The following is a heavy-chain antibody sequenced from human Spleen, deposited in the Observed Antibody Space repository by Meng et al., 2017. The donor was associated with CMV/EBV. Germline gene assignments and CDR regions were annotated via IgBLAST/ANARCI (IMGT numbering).Heavy chain of an antibody. CDR2: INAGNGNT. V-gene: IGHV1-3*01. Sequence: YNFTNYAMHWVRQAPGQRLEWMGWINAGNGNTKYSQKFQGRVTITRDTSATTAYMEQSSLRSEDTAVYYCARSRSEVWFGEYWYFDLWGRGTLVTVSS. CDR1: YNFTNYA. D-gene: IGHD3-10*01. J-gene: IGHJ2*01. CDR3: ARSRSEVWFGEYWYFDL.